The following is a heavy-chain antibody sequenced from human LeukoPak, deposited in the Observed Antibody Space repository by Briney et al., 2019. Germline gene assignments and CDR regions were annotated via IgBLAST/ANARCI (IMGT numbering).Heavy chain of an antibody. CDR2: IWYDGSNK. D-gene: IGHD1-26*01. CDR1: GFSFSNYG. CDR3: ARDRIVGATNYGYYYYYGMDV. Sequence: GGSLRLSCAASGFSFSNYGMHWVRQAPGKGLEWVALIWYDGSNKYYADSVKGRFTTSRDNSKNTLYLQMNSLRAEDTAVYYCARDRIVGATNYGYYYYYGMDVWGQGTTVTVSS. J-gene: IGHJ6*02. V-gene: IGHV3-33*01.